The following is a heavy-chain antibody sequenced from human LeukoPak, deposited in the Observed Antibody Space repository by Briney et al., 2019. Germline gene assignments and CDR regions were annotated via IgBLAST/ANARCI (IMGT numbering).Heavy chain of an antibody. J-gene: IGHJ5*02. CDR2: IFSSGST. CDR3: ARAVSGSDYWFDP. Sequence: PSETLSLTCNVSGGFMSGHYWTWIRQPPGKGLEWIGCIFSSGSTNYNPSLKSRVTISVDTSKNQFSLSLRSVTAADTAVYYRARAVSGSDYWFDPWGQGTLVTVSS. CDR1: GGFMSGHY. V-gene: IGHV4-59*11. D-gene: IGHD5-12*01.